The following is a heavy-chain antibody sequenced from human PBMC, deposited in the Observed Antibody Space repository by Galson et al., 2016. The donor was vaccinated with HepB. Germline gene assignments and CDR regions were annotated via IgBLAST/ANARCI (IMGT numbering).Heavy chain of an antibody. V-gene: IGHV1-46*01. CDR1: GYIFTSYY. D-gene: IGHD6-19*01. CDR2: SNPSGAST. J-gene: IGHJ3*02. CDR3: GRGPRGAVAGTVGTIDGFDI. Sequence: SVKVSCKASGYIFTSYYIHWVRQAPGQGLEWMGISNPSGASTSYAQKFQGRVNLTSDTSTRTVYMNLSSLRSEDTAVYYCGRGPRGAVAGTVGTIDGFDIWGQGTMVTVSS.